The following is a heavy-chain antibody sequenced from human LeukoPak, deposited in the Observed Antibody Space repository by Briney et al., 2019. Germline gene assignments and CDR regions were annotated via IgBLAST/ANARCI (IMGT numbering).Heavy chain of an antibody. V-gene: IGHV4-34*01. CDR2: INHSGST. CDR1: GGSFSGYY. J-gene: IGHJ4*02. D-gene: IGHD4-17*01. CDR3: ARGGDYSLFDY. Sequence: SETLSLTCAVYGGSFSGYYWSWIRQPPGKGLEWIGEINHSGSTNYNPSLRSRVTISVDTSKNQFSLKLSSVTAADTAVYYCARGGDYSLFDYWGQGTLVTVSS.